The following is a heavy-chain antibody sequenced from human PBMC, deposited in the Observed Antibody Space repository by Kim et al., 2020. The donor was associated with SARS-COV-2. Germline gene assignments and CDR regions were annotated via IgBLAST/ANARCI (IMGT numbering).Heavy chain of an antibody. J-gene: IGHJ4*02. CDR2: IKSKTDGGTT. CDR1: GFTFSNAW. D-gene: IGHD3-10*01. V-gene: IGHV3-15*01. CDR3: TTDYYGSGSYYY. Sequence: GGSLRLSCAASGFTFSNAWMSWVRQAPGKGLEWVGRIKSKTDGGTTDYAAPVKGRFTISRDDTKNTLYLQMNSMKTEDTAVYYCTTDYYGSGSYYYWGQGTLVTVSS.